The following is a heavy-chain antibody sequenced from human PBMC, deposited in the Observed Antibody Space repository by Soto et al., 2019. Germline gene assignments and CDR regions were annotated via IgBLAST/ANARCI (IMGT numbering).Heavy chain of an antibody. V-gene: IGHV3-23*01. CDR3: AKDRQPDGIWTFDS. J-gene: IGHJ4*02. D-gene: IGHD3-9*01. CDR1: GFTFSTYA. Sequence: PGGSLRFSCAASGFTFSTYAMAWVRQAPGKGLEWVSGIGCCSGSGTYYADFVKGRFTISRDNSKNMVFLQMNGLRAEDTAVYYCAKDRQPDGIWTFDSWGQGTPVTVSS. CDR2: IGCCSGSGT.